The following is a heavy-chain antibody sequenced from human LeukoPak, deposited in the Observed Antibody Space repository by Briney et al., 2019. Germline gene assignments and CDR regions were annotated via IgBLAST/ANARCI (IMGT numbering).Heavy chain of an antibody. J-gene: IGHJ5*02. V-gene: IGHV4-59*01. CDR2: IYYSGST. CDR3: ARGGGPLWFGELLYFDP. Sequence: SETLSLTCTVSGGSISSYYWSWIRRPPGKGLEWIGYIYYSGSTNYNPSLKSRVTISVDTSKNQFSLKLSSVTAADTAVYYCARGGGPLWFGELLYFDPWGQGTLVTVSS. CDR1: GGSISSYY. D-gene: IGHD3-10*01.